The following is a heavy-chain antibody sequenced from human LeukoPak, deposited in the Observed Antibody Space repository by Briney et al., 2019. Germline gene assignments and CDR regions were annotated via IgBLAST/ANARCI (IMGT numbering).Heavy chain of an antibody. CDR2: ISGSGGST. Sequence: GGSLRLSCAASGFTFSSYAMSWVRQAPGKGLEWVSAISGSGGSTYYADSVKGRFTISRDNPKNTLYLQMNSLRAEDTAVYSCARVYSSSWYYFDSWGQGTLVTVSS. CDR1: GFTFSSYA. V-gene: IGHV3-23*01. J-gene: IGHJ4*02. CDR3: ARVYSSSWYYFDS. D-gene: IGHD6-13*01.